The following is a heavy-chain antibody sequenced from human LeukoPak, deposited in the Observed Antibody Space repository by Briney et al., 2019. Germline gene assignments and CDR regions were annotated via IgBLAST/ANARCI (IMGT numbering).Heavy chain of an antibody. Sequence: GGSLRLSCAASGFTFSSYAMHWVRQAPGKGLEWVAVISYDGSKKYYADYVKGRFTISRDKSKNTLYLQMNSLRPEDTAVYHCAKGGLYNGGFDYWGQGTLVTVSS. CDR1: GFTFSSYA. CDR2: ISYDGSKK. D-gene: IGHD1-1*01. J-gene: IGHJ4*02. V-gene: IGHV3-30*04. CDR3: AKGGLYNGGFDY.